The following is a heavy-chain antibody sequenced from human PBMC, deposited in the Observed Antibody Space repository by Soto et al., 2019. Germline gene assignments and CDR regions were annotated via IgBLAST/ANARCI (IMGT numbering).Heavy chain of an antibody. CDR1: GFTFSSYG. D-gene: IGHD2-2*01. CDR2: ISHDGNNK. CDR3: AKVRLYCRSTSCSHYYYYGMDV. Sequence: GGSLRLSGAASGFTFSSYGMHWVRQAPGKGLEWVAVISHDGNNKFYADSVKGRFTISRDNSKNTLYLQMNSLRAEDTAVYYCAKVRLYCRSTSCSHYYYYGMDVWGQGTTVTVSS. V-gene: IGHV3-30*18. J-gene: IGHJ6*02.